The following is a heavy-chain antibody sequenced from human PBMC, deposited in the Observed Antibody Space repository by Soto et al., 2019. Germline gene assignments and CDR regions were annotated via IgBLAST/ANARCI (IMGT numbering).Heavy chain of an antibody. CDR3: ARDVGATIRYYGMDV. V-gene: IGHV1-46*01. CDR1: GYTFTSYY. Sequence: GASVKVSCKASGYTFTSYYMHWVRQAPGQGLEWMGIINPSGGSTSYAQKFQGRVTMTRDTSTSTVYMELSGLRSEDTAVYYCARDVGATIRYYGMDVWGQGTTVTVSS. D-gene: IGHD1-26*01. CDR2: INPSGGST. J-gene: IGHJ6*02.